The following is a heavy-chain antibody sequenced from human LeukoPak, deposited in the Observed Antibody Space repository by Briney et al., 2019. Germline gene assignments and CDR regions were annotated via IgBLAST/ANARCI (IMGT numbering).Heavy chain of an antibody. V-gene: IGHV3-30*03. J-gene: IGHJ4*02. CDR1: GFTFSSYG. D-gene: IGHD3-10*01. CDR3: ARDHRGSNY. Sequence: GGSLRLSCAASGFTFSSYGMHWVRQAPGKGLEWVAAISYDGSSKYYADSVMGRFSVSRDNSKNTLYLQLSSLRPEDTAVYYCARDHRGSNYWGQGTLVTVSS. CDR2: ISYDGSSK.